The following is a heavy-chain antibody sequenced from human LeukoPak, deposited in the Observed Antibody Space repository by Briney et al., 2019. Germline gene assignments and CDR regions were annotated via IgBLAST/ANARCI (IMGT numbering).Heavy chain of an antibody. D-gene: IGHD5-24*01. CDR3: ARVDGYNPYFDY. CDR1: GFTFSSYW. CDR2: INSDGSST. V-gene: IGHV3-74*01. J-gene: IGHJ4*02. Sequence: PGGSLRLSCAASGFTFSSYWMHWVRQAPGKGLVWVSRINSDGSSTSYADSVKGRFTISRDNAKNTLYLQMNSLRAEDTAVCYCARVDGYNPYFDYWGQGTLVTVSS.